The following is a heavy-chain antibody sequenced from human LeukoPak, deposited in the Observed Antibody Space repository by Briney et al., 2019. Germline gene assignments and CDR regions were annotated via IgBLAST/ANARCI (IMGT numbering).Heavy chain of an antibody. CDR2: MHPNSGNT. CDR1: GYTFTSYD. D-gene: IGHD6-19*01. V-gene: IGHV1-8*01. CDR3: ARGGPVAATHKYFQH. Sequence: ASVKVSCKASGYTFTSYDINWVRQATGQGLEWMGWMHPNSGNTGYAQNFQGRVTMTRNTSISTAYMELSSLRSEDTAVYYCARGGPVAATHKYFQHWGQGTLVTASS. J-gene: IGHJ1*01.